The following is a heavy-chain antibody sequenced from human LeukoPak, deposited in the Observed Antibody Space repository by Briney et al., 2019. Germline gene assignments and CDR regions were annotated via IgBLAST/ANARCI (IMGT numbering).Heavy chain of an antibody. V-gene: IGHV3-21*01. CDR3: ARLVEPATGPGAGGY. J-gene: IGHJ4*02. CDR1: GFTFGTYG. Sequence: GGSLRLSCAASGFTFGTYGMIWVRQAPGKGLEWVSSITSTGSYIYYADSVKGRFTISRDNARNSLFLQMNSLRDDDTAVYYCARLVEPATGPGAGGYWGQGTLVTVSS. CDR2: ITSTGSYI. D-gene: IGHD2-15*01.